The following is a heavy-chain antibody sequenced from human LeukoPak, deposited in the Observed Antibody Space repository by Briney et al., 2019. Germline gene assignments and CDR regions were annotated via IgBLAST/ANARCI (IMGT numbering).Heavy chain of an antibody. J-gene: IGHJ3*02. CDR3: ARDLGYSSGWYYAFDI. D-gene: IGHD6-19*01. V-gene: IGHV3-21*01. CDR2: ISSSSSYI. CDR1: GFTFSSYS. Sequence: GGSLRLSCAASGFTFSSYSMNWVRQAPGKGLEWVSSISSSSSYIYYADSVKGRFTISRDNSKNTLYLQMNSLRAEDTAVYYCARDLGYSSGWYYAFDIWGQGTMVTVSS.